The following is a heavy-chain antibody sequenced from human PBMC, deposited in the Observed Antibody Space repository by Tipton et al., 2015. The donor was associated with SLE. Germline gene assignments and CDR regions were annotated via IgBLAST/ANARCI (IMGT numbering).Heavy chain of an antibody. J-gene: IGHJ4*02. Sequence: SLRLSCVVSGFTFSSYSMNWVRQAPGKGLEWVSSISSSSSYIKNADSVKGRFTISRDNAKNSLYLQMNSLRAEDTAVYYCARDFDWKYPYFDYWGQGTLVTVSS. D-gene: IGHD3-9*01. CDR1: GFTFSSYS. CDR3: ARDFDWKYPYFDY. V-gene: IGHV3-21*03. CDR2: ISSSSSYI.